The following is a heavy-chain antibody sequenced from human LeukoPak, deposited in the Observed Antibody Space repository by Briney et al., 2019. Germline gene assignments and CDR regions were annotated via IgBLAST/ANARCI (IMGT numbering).Heavy chain of an antibody. Sequence: GGSLRLSCAASGFTFSSYAMSWVRQAPGKGLEWVSAISGSGGSTYYADSVKGRFTISRDNPKNTLYLQMNSLRAEDTAVYYCAKDQDRIAVAGTDYWGQGTLVTVSS. CDR3: AKDQDRIAVAGTDY. J-gene: IGHJ4*02. D-gene: IGHD6-19*01. V-gene: IGHV3-23*01. CDR1: GFTFSSYA. CDR2: ISGSGGST.